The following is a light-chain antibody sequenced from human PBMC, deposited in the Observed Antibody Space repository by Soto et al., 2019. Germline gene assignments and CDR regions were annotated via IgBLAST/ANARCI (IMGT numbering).Light chain of an antibody. Sequence: EVGLTQSPGTLSLSPGERATLSCRASQSVSNNYLAWYQQKPGQGPRLLIFGSSDRATGSPDRFSGSGSGTDFTLTISRLEPEDFAVYYGQQYGSPPPYTLGQGTKLEIK. CDR1: QSVSNNY. V-gene: IGKV3-20*01. CDR3: QQYGSPPPYT. CDR2: GSS. J-gene: IGKJ2*01.